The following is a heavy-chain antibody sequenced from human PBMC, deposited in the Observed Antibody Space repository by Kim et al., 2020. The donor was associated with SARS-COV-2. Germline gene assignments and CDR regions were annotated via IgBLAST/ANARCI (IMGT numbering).Heavy chain of an antibody. J-gene: IGHJ5*02. CDR2: INPNTGGT. CDR3: ARDPKKYSSDYSWFDP. Sequence: GSVKVSCGASGYTFTDYYVHWVRQAPGQGLEWMGRINPNTGGTNYAHRFQGRVTMTRDTSISTAYMELSRLTSDDTALYFCARDPKKYSSDYSWFDPWGQGTLLTVSS. CDR1: GYTFTDYY. V-gene: IGHV1-2*06. D-gene: IGHD3-22*01.